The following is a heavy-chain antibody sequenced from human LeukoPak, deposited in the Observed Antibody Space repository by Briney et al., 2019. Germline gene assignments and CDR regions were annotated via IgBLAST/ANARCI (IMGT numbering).Heavy chain of an antibody. CDR1: GFTFSSYG. CDR2: KSCDGSNK. CDR3: AKSAGAYPLG. J-gene: IGHJ4*02. Sequence: PGGSLRLSCAASGFTFSSYGMHWVRQAPGKGLEWVAVKSCDGSNKYYADSVKGRFTISRDNSKNTLYLQMSSLRAEDTAVYYCAKSAGAYPLGGGQGTLVTVSS. V-gene: IGHV3-30*18. D-gene: IGHD3-10*01.